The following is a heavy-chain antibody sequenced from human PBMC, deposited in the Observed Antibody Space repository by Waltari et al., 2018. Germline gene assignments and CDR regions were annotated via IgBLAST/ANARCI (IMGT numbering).Heavy chain of an antibody. V-gene: IGHV1-69*10. CDR3: AGNPYCSSTSCYFDY. CDR2: IIPILGIA. Sequence: QVQLVQSGAEVKKPGSSVKVSCKASGGTFSSYAISWVRQAPGQGLEWMGGIIPILGIANYAQKFQGRVAITADKSTSTAYMELSSLRSEDTAVYYCAGNPYCSSTSCYFDYWCQGTLVTVSS. CDR1: GGTFSSYA. J-gene: IGHJ4*02. D-gene: IGHD2-2*01.